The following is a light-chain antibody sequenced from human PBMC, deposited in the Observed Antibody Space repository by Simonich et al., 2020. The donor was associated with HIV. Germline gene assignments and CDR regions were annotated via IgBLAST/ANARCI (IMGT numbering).Light chain of an antibody. CDR3: SSYISSSTL. CDR2: DVS. CDR1: SSDIGGYKY. V-gene: IGLV2-14*01. Sequence: QSALTQPASVSGSPGQSIPISCTETSSDIGGYKYVSWYQQHPGKAPKLMIYDVSKRPSGVSNRFSGSKSGSTASLTISGLQAEDEADYYCSSYISSSTLFGGGTKLTVL. J-gene: IGLJ2*01.